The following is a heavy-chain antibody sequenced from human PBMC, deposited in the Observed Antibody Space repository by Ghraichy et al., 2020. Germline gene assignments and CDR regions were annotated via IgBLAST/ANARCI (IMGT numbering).Heavy chain of an antibody. CDR3: ARDSSKGSSSWDVPNYYYGMDV. CDR2: ISSSGSTI. Sequence: GGSLRLSCAASGFTFSDYYMSWIRQAPGKGLEWVSYISSSGSTIYYADSVKGRFTLSRDNPKNSLYLQMNSLSAEDRAVYYCARDSSKGSSSWDVPNYYYGMDVWRQGTTVTVSS. J-gene: IGHJ6*02. CDR1: GFTFSDYY. D-gene: IGHD6-13*01. V-gene: IGHV3-11*01.